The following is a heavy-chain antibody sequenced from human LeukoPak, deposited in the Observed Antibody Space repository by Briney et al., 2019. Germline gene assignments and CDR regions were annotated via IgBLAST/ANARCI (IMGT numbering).Heavy chain of an antibody. CDR2: INQDGSEK. CDR3: TRRLDE. D-gene: IGHD3-16*01. Sequence: GGSLRLSCATSGFSFNNDWMDWVRQAPGKGLEWEANINQDGSEKNCLDSVKGRFTISRDNAQNSLYLQMNGLRVEDTAVYYCTRRLDEWGQGTLVTVSS. J-gene: IGHJ4*02. V-gene: IGHV3-7*01. CDR1: GFSFNNDW.